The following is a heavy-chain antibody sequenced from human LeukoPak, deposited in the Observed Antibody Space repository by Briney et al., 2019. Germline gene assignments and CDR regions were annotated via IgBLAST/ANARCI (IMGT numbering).Heavy chain of an antibody. CDR3: AKDGSAAAGSEVDY. Sequence: GGSLRPSCAASGFTFSSYAMSWVRQAPGKGLEWVSAISGSGGSTYYADSVKGRFTISRDNSKNTLYLQMNSLRAEDTAVYYCAKDGSAAAGSEVDYWGQGTLVTVSS. CDR1: GFTFSSYA. J-gene: IGHJ4*02. CDR2: ISGSGGST. D-gene: IGHD6-13*01. V-gene: IGHV3-23*01.